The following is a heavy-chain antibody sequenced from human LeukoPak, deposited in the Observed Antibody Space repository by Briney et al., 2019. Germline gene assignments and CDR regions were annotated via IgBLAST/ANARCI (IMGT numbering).Heavy chain of an antibody. V-gene: IGHV3-30-3*01. CDR3: ARDKESGNGDSKGDYYYYGMDV. J-gene: IGHJ6*02. CDR1: GFTFSSYA. D-gene: IGHD4-17*01. CDR2: ISHDGSNK. Sequence: GGSLRLSCAASGFTFSSYAMHWVRQAPGKGLEWVAVISHDGSNKYYADSVKGRFTISRDNSKDTLYLQMNSLRAEDTAVYYCARDKESGNGDSKGDYYYYGMDVWGQGTTVTVSS.